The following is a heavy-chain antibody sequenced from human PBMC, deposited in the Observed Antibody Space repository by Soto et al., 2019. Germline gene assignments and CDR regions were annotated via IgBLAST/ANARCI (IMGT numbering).Heavy chain of an antibody. D-gene: IGHD2-2*01. CDR1: GFTFSSYW. CDR3: AGEGRGYCSSTSCPGI. CDR2: IKKDGSEK. V-gene: IGHV3-7*01. J-gene: IGHJ4*02. Sequence: EVQLVESGGGLVQPGGSLRLSCAASGFTFSSYWMTWVRQAPGKGLEWVANIKKDGSEKYYVDSVKGRFTISRDNAKNSLYLQMSSLRGEDTAVYYCAGEGRGYCSSTSCPGIWGQGTLVTVSS.